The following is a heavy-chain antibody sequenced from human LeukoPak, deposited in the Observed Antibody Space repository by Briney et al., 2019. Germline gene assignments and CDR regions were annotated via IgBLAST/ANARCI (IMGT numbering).Heavy chain of an antibody. D-gene: IGHD3-10*01. J-gene: IGHJ4*02. Sequence: PGGSLRLSCAASGFTFNSYSMNWVRQAPGKGLEWVSSISSSSSYIYYADSVKGRFTISRDNAKNSLYLQMNSLRAEDTAVYYCARDGGSTLWFGELLRAFDYWGQGTLVTVSS. V-gene: IGHV3-21*01. CDR2: ISSSSSYI. CDR1: GFTFNSYS. CDR3: ARDGGSTLWFGELLRAFDY.